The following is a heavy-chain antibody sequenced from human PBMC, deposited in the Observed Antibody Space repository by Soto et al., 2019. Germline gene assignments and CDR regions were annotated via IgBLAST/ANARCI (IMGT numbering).Heavy chain of an antibody. V-gene: IGHV6-1*01. J-gene: IGHJ4*02. Sequence: SQTLSLTCAISGDSVSGNSAAWNWIRLPPSRGLEWLGRTYYRSKWGNDYELSVRGRITIDPDTSTNQFSLHLISVTPEETAVDYFVREKPEYSSWVLYGTFDSWGQGILVTVSS. CDR2: TYYRSKWGN. CDR3: VREKPEYSSWVLYGTFDS. CDR1: GDSVSGNSAA. D-gene: IGHD6-6*01.